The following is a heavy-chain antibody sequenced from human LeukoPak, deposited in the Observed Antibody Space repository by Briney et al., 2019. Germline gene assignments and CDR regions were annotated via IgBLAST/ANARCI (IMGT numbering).Heavy chain of an antibody. Sequence: GASVKVSCKASGYTFTSYGINWVRQAPGQGLEWIGWISGYNGHTNYVQKTQGRVTMTTDTSTNTAYMELRSLRSDDTAVYYCARGPGIAVAGVFDYWGQGSLVTVSS. D-gene: IGHD6-19*01. CDR1: GYTFTSYG. CDR3: ARGPGIAVAGVFDY. CDR2: ISGYNGHT. J-gene: IGHJ4*02. V-gene: IGHV1-18*04.